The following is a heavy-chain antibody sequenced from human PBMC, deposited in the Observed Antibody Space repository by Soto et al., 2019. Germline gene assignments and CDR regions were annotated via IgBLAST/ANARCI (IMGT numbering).Heavy chain of an antibody. CDR3: ARGVTHMITFGGVIVKFAFDI. CDR1: GYTFTSYD. CDR2: MNPNSGNT. D-gene: IGHD3-16*02. J-gene: IGHJ3*02. Sequence: ASVKVSCKASGYTFTSYDINWVRQATGQGLEWMGWMNPNSGNTGYAQKFQGRVTMTRNTSISTAYMELSSLRSEDTAVYYCARGVTHMITFGGVIVKFAFDIWGKGTMVTVSS. V-gene: IGHV1-8*01.